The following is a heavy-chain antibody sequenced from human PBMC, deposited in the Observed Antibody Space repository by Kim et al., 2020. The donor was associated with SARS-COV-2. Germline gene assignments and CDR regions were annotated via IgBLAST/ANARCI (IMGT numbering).Heavy chain of an antibody. J-gene: IGHJ4*02. D-gene: IGHD3-22*01. V-gene: IGHV3-23*01. CDR3: AKEAGTGEWYDSSGPKYFDY. Sequence: RFTISRDNSKNTLYLQMNSLRAEDTAVYYCAKEAGTGEWYDSSGPKYFDYWGQGTLVTVSS.